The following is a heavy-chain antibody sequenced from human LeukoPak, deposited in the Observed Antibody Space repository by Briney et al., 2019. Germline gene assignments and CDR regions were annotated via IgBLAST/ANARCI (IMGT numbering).Heavy chain of an antibody. D-gene: IGHD5-12*01. CDR2: INPNSGVT. V-gene: IGHV1-2*02. J-gene: IGHJ4*02. CDR1: GYTFIGSY. CDR3: ARGGYDYYFDY. Sequence: GASVKVSCRASGYTFIGSYMHWLRQAPGQGLEWMGWINPNSGVTSYPQRFQGRVTMTRDTSITTAYMELTSLRSDDTAVYYCARGGYDYYFDYWGQGTLVTVSS.